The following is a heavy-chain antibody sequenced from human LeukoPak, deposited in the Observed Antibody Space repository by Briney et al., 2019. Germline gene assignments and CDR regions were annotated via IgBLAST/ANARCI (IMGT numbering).Heavy chain of an antibody. V-gene: IGHV1-18*01. D-gene: IGHD6-19*01. Sequence: GASVKVSCKASGYTFTSYGISWVRQAPGQGLEWMGWISSYIGNPNYAQKLQGRVTMTTDTSTSIVYMELRSLRSDDTAVYYCARDMEAGRYSSGPTGYWGQGTLVTVSS. J-gene: IGHJ4*02. CDR2: ISSYIGNP. CDR3: ARDMEAGRYSSGPTGY. CDR1: GYTFTSYG.